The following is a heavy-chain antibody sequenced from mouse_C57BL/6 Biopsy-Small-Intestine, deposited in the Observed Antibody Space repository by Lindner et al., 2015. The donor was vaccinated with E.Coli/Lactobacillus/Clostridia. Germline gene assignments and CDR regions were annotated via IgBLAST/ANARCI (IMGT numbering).Heavy chain of an antibody. D-gene: IGHD1-1*01. Sequence: VQLQESGPELVKPGASVKMSCKASGNTFTNFVLHWMKQRPGQGLEWIGYINPYNADTKYNEKFKGKATLTSDKSSSTAYMELSSLTSEDSAVYYCTREAYYYDGSSPFSFWGQGTLVTVSA. CDR3: TREAYYYDGSSPFSF. CDR1: GNTFTNFV. CDR2: INPYNADT. V-gene: IGHV1-14*01. J-gene: IGHJ3*01.